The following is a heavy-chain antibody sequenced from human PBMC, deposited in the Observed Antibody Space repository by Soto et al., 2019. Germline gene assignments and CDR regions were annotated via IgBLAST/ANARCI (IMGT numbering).Heavy chain of an antibody. V-gene: IGHV1-3*01. Sequence: ASVKVSCKASGYTFTSYGIHWVRQAPGQRLEWMGWINAANGDTKYSPKFQGRVTITRDTSASTAYMELSSLRSEDTAVYYCVRRHVSATGIDWFVPWGQGTLVTVPS. CDR2: INAANGDT. J-gene: IGHJ5*02. CDR1: GYTFTSYG. D-gene: IGHD6-13*01. CDR3: VRRHVSATGIDWFVP.